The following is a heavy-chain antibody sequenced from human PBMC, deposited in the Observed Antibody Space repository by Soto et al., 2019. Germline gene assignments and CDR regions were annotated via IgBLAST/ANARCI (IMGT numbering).Heavy chain of an antibody. D-gene: IGHD1-1*01. CDR2: ISSTTNYI. V-gene: IGHV3-21*06. CDR3: TRDLVVWYNRIDNHFDS. J-gene: IGHJ4*02. CDR1: GFTFTRYS. Sequence: GGSLRLSCAASGFTFTRYSMNWVRQAPGKGLEWVSSISSTTNYIYYGDSMKGRFTISRDNAKNSLYLEMNSLSSVTPEDSAVYFCTRDLVVWYNRIDNHFDSWGQGTLVTVSS.